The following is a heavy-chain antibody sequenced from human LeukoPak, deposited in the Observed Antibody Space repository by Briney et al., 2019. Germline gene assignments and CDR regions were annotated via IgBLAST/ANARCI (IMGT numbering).Heavy chain of an antibody. CDR1: GFTFSSYW. J-gene: IGHJ4*02. Sequence: GGSLRLSCAASGFTFSSYWMSWVRQAPGKGLEWVANIKQDGSEKYYVDSVKGRFTISRDNAKNSLFLQMNSLRGEDTAVYYCARDKVGGSMAGSNFDYWGQGTLVTVSS. V-gene: IGHV3-7*01. CDR3: ARDKVGGSMAGSNFDY. D-gene: IGHD6-19*01. CDR2: IKQDGSEK.